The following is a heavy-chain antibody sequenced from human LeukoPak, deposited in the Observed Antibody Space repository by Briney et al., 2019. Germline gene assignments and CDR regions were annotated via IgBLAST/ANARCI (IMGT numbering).Heavy chain of an antibody. J-gene: IGHJ3*02. CDR3: ATCSGGSCYPDASDI. CDR2: ISAYNGNT. V-gene: IGHV1-18*01. Sequence: ASVKVSCKASGYTFTSYGISWVRQAPGQGLEWMGWISAYNGNTNHAQKVQGRVTMTTDTSTSTAYMELRSLRSDDTAVYYCATCSGGSCYPDASDIWGQGTMVTVSS. CDR1: GYTFTSYG. D-gene: IGHD2-15*01.